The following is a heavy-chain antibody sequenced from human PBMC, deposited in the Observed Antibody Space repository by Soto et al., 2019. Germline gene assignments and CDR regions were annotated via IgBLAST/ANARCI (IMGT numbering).Heavy chain of an antibody. CDR3: VRRSRWLQLKAFDI. Sequence: PSETLSLTCAVSGGSISSGGYSWSWIRQPPGKGLEWIGYIYHSGNIYYNPSLKSRVTISVDTSKNQFSLKLGSVTAADTAVYYCVRRSRWLQLKAFDIWGQGTMVTVSS. J-gene: IGHJ3*02. CDR2: IYHSGNI. D-gene: IGHD5-12*01. CDR1: GGSISSGGYS. V-gene: IGHV4-30-2*01.